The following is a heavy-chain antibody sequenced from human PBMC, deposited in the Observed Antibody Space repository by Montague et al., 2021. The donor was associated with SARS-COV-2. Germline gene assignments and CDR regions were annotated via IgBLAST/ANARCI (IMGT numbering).Heavy chain of an antibody. J-gene: IGHJ3*02. V-gene: IGHV6-1*01. Sequence: CAISGDSVSSNTATCNWIKQTPSRGLEWLGRTYHRLKRYNDYAISLKSRITINPDTSKNQFSLQLSSVAPEDTAVFSCARTTTRMLYPENAFDIWGQGTMVTVSS. D-gene: IGHD2-15*01. CDR1: GDSVSSNTAT. CDR3: ARTTTRMLYPENAFDI. CDR2: TYHRLKRYN.